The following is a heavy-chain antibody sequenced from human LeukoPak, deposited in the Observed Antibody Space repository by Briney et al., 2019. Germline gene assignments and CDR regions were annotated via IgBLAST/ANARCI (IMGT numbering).Heavy chain of an antibody. Sequence: PGGSLILSCAASGFTFSLSWMHWVRPAPGKGLEWVSSINYDARSRTYADSVKGRLTISRDNAENTLFLQMNSLRVEDSAIYSCVRGAGPGTPFDWGQGILVTVSS. CDR1: GFTFSLSW. CDR3: VRGAGPGTPFD. V-gene: IGHV3-74*01. CDR2: INYDARSR. D-gene: IGHD1-1*01. J-gene: IGHJ1*01.